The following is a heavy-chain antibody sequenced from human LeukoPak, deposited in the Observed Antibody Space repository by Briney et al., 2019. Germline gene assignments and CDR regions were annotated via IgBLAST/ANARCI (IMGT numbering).Heavy chain of an antibody. Sequence: ASVKVSCKASGYTFTSYGISWVRQAPGQGLEWMGWISAYNGNTNYAQRLQGRVTMTTDTSTSTAYMELRSLRSDDTAVYYCARPYGYSGSYYDVFDIWGQGTMVTVFS. CDR2: ISAYNGNT. J-gene: IGHJ3*02. V-gene: IGHV1-18*01. CDR3: ARPYGYSGSYYDVFDI. CDR1: GYTFTSYG. D-gene: IGHD1-26*01.